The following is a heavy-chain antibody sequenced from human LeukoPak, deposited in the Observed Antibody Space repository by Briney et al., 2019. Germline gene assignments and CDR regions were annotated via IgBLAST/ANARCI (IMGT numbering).Heavy chain of an antibody. CDR2: INHSGST. CDR1: GGSFSGYY. J-gene: IGHJ5*02. V-gene: IGHV4-34*01. Sequence: SETLSLTCAVYGGSFSGYYWSWIRQPPGKGLEWIGEINHSGSTNYDPSLKRRVTISVDTSKNQFSLKLSSVTAADTAVYYCARGRGLIFTHYGSGRYVWFDPWGQGTLVTVSS. D-gene: IGHD3-10*01. CDR3: ARGRGLIFTHYGSGRYVWFDP.